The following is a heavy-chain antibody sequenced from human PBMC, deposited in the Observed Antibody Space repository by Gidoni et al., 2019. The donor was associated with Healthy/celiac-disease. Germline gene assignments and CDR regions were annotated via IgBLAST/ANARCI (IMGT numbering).Heavy chain of an antibody. CDR2: IYSSGST. Sequence: QVQLQESGPGLVKPSQTLSLTCTVSCCSISSGDYYWRWIRQPPAKGLEWIGYIYSSGSTYYNPSLKSRVTISVDTSKNQFSLKRSSVTAADTAGYYCARDVRAGPISEYGMDVWGQGTTVTVSS. CDR3: ARDVRAGPISEYGMDV. J-gene: IGHJ6*02. CDR1: CCSISSGDYY. V-gene: IGHV4-30-4*01. D-gene: IGHD6-19*01.